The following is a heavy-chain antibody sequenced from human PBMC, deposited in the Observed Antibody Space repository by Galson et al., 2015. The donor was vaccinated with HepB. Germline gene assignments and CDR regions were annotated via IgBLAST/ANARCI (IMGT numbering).Heavy chain of an antibody. CDR1: GFTVSSNY. CDR3: TTESARYCTNGVCHLYYFDY. V-gene: IGHV3-53*01. D-gene: IGHD2-8*01. Sequence: SLRLSCAASGFTVSSNYMSWVRQAPGKGLEWVSVIYSGGSTYYADSVKGRFTISRDDSKNTLYLQMNSLKTEDTAVYYCTTESARYCTNGVCHLYYFDYWGQGTLVTVSS. CDR2: IYSGGST. J-gene: IGHJ4*02.